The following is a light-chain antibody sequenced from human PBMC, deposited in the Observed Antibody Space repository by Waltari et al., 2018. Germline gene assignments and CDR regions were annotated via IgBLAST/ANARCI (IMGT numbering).Light chain of an antibody. J-gene: IGKJ3*01. CDR2: VAS. Sequence: DIQMTQSPASLSASVGDRVTITCRASQDISDSLAWYQQKPGRVPKLLIYVASTLQAGVPSRFSGSGSGTEFTLTISSLQPEDVATYYCQKYNSVPLTFGPGTKVDL. CDR3: QKYNSVPLT. CDR1: QDISDS. V-gene: IGKV1-27*01.